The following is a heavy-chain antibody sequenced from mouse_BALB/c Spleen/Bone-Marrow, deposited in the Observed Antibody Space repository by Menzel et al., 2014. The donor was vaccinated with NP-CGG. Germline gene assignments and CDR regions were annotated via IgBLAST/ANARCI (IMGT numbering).Heavy chain of an antibody. D-gene: IGHD1-1*01. Sequence: VKLMESGPGLVQPSQSLSITCTVSGFSLTSYGLHWVRQSPGKGLEWLGVIWSGGSTDYNAAFISRLSISKDNSKSQVFFKMNSLQADDTAIYYCVRNGDYYYFDYWGQGTTLTVSS. V-gene: IGHV2-2*01. J-gene: IGHJ2*01. CDR3: VRNGDYYYFDY. CDR2: IWSGGST. CDR1: GFSLTSYG.